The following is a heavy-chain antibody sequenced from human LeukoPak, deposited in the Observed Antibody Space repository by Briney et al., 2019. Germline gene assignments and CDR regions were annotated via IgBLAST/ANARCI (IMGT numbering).Heavy chain of an antibody. CDR2: IYYSGST. V-gene: IGHV4-39*07. CDR3: ARGPRPYSFRPVEYMDV. D-gene: IGHD1-26*01. CDR1: GGSISSSSYY. Sequence: SETLSLTSTVSGGSISSSSYYWGWIRQPPGKGLEWIGSIYYSGSTYYNPSLKSRVTISVDTSKNQFSLKLSSVTAADTAVYYCARGPRPYSFRPVEYMDVWGKGTTVTVSS. J-gene: IGHJ6*03.